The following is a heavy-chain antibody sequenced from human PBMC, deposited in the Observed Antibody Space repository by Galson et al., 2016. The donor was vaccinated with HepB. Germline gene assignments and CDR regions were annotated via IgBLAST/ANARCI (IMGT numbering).Heavy chain of an antibody. Sequence: ETLSLTCTVSGGSISSYYWSWIRQPPGKGLEWIGYIYYSGSTNYNPSLKSRVTISVDTSKNQFSLKLSSVTAADTAVYYCARGFALGGYAQPYYYYGMDVWGQGTTVTVSS. J-gene: IGHJ6*02. CDR2: IYYSGST. V-gene: IGHV4-59*01. CDR3: ARGFALGGYAQPYYYYGMDV. CDR1: GGSISSYY. D-gene: IGHD5-12*01.